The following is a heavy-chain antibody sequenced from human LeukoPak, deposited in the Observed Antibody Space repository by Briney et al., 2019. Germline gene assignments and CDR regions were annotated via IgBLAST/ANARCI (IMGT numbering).Heavy chain of an antibody. CDR2: ISSSSSYI. Sequence: GGSLRLSCAASGFTFSSYSMNWVRQAPGKGLEWVSSISSSSSYIYYADSVKGRFTISRDNAKNSLYLQMNSLRAEDTAVYYCARVSSGYDDPSWFDPWGQGTLVTVSS. V-gene: IGHV3-21*01. J-gene: IGHJ5*02. CDR1: GFTFSSYS. CDR3: ARVSSGYDDPSWFDP. D-gene: IGHD5-12*01.